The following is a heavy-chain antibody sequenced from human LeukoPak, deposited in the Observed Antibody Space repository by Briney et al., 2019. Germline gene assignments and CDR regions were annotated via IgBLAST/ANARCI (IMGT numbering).Heavy chain of an antibody. J-gene: IGHJ4*02. CDR1: GLTFSSYA. D-gene: IGHD1-26*01. CDR2: ISGNGVST. CDR3: AWELPSFDY. Sequence: PGGSLRLSCAASGLTFSSYAMSWVRQAPGSGLEWVSTISGNGVSTHYADSEKGRFTISRDNSKNMLYLQMNSLRAEDTAVYYCAWELPSFDYWGQGTLVTVSS. V-gene: IGHV3-23*01.